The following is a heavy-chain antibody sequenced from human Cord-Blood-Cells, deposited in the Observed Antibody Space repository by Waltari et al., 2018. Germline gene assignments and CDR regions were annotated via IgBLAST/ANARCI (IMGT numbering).Heavy chain of an antibody. D-gene: IGHD3-10*01. CDR1: GYTFTSYD. Sequence: QVQLVQSGAEVKKPGASVKVSCKASGYTFTSYDINWVRQATGKGLGWMGWMNPNSGNTGYAQKFKGRVTMTRNTSISTAYMELSSLRSEDTAVYYCARVKNYYGSGSYYNVYYWGQGTLVTVSS. CDR3: ARVKNYYGSGSYYNVYY. J-gene: IGHJ4*02. V-gene: IGHV1-8*01. CDR2: MNPNSGNT.